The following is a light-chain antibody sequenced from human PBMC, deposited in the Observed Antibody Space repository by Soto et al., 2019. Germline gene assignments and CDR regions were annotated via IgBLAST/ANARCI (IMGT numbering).Light chain of an antibody. CDR2: GAT. CDR1: QDVTTN. J-gene: IGKJ1*01. Sequence: EVVVTQSPDTLSVSPGESATFFCRTSQDVTTNLAWYQQRPGQAPRLLISGATTRATGVSARFSGRGSGTEFTLTISSLQSEDLAVYFCQQYRWWPPRTFGQGTRVEIK. V-gene: IGKV3-15*01. CDR3: QQYRWWPPRT.